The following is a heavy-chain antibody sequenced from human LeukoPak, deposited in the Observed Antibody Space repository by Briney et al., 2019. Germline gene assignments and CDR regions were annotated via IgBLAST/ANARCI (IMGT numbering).Heavy chain of an antibody. CDR2: IKQDGSEK. J-gene: IGHJ3*02. CDR1: GFTFSSYW. Sequence: GGSLRLSCAASGFTFSSYWMSWVRQAPGKGLEWVANIKQDGSEKYYVDSVKGRFTISRDNAKNSLYLQMNSLRAEDTAVYYCAREGGPNDYYDSSGATGAFDIWGQGTMVTVSS. CDR3: AREGGPNDYYDSSGATGAFDI. D-gene: IGHD3-22*01. V-gene: IGHV3-7*01.